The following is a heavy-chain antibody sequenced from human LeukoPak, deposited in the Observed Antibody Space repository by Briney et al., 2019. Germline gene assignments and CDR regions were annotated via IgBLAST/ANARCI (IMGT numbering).Heavy chain of an antibody. CDR2: ISGSGGST. J-gene: IGHJ5*02. CDR1: GFTFISYA. D-gene: IGHD4-17*01. Sequence: GGSLRLSCAASGFTFISYAMSWVRQAPGKGLEWVSAISGSGGSTYYADSVKGRFTISRDNSKNTLYLQMNSLRAEDTAVYYCAKRNGDYARSGWFDPWGQGTLVTVSS. CDR3: AKRNGDYARSGWFDP. V-gene: IGHV3-23*01.